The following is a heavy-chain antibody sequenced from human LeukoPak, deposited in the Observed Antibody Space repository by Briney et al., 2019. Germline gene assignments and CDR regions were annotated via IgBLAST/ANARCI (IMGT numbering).Heavy chain of an antibody. Sequence: GGSLRLSCAASGFTFSSYSMNWVRQAPAKGLEWVSSISSSSSYIYYADSVKGRFTISRDNAKNSLYLQMNSLRAEDTAVYYCAVVTMVRGVILSFDYWGQGTLVTVSS. CDR2: ISSSSSYI. CDR1: GFTFSSYS. V-gene: IGHV3-21*01. CDR3: AVVTMVRGVILSFDY. J-gene: IGHJ4*02. D-gene: IGHD3-10*01.